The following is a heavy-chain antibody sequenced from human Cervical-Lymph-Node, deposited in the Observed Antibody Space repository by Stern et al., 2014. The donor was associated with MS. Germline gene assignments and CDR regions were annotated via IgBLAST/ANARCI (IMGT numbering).Heavy chain of an antibody. J-gene: IGHJ5*02. D-gene: IGHD6-13*01. CDR3: ALSSETSDRWYSLGYDL. Sequence: QVQLVQSRAEVTKPGSSAKVSCKASGGTFSKFPSSWVRQAPGQGLEWMGGIFPVFGTPTYAQDFRGRVTITADVSTSTVYMELSSLRSDDTAVYYCALSSETSDRWYSLGYDLWGQGTLVTVSS. V-gene: IGHV1-69*01. CDR2: IFPVFGTP. CDR1: GGTFSKFP.